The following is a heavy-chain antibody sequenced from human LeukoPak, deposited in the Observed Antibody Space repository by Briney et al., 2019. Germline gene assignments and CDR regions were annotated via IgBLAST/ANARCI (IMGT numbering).Heavy chain of an antibody. D-gene: IGHD3-16*01. J-gene: IGHJ4*02. CDR3: ASAADGYPWDS. CDR1: GSTFRSYS. V-gene: IGHV3-21*01. Sequence: GGSLRLSCAVSGSTFRSYSMNWVRQAPGKGLEWVSSISSSGSHTYYADSVKGRFTISRDNAKNSLYLQMNSLRAEDTAVYYCASAADGYPWDSWGQGTLVTVSS. CDR2: ISSSGSHT.